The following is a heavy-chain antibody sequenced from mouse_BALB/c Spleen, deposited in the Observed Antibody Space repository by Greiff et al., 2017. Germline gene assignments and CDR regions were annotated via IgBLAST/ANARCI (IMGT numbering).Heavy chain of an antibody. CDR1: GFTFSSYG. D-gene: IGHD3-3*01. J-gene: IGHJ2*01. CDR2: INSNGGST. CDR3: ARLGGYYFDY. V-gene: IGHV5-6-3*01. Sequence: EVKVVESGGVLVQPGGSLKLSCAASGFTFSSYGMSWVRQTPDKRLELVATINSNGGSTYYPDSVKGRFTISRDNAKNTLYLQMSSLKSEDTAMYYCARLGGYYFDYWGQGTTLTVSS.